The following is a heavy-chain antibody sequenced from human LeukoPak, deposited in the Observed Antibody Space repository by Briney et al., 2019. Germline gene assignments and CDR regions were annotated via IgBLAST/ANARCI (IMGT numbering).Heavy chain of an antibody. CDR2: MNPNSGNT. CDR3: ARRIRSYCSSTSCYYYYYMDV. J-gene: IGHJ6*03. D-gene: IGHD2-2*01. V-gene: IGHV1-8*03. Sequence: ASVTVSCKASGYTFTSYDINWVRQATGQGLEWMGWMNPNSGNTGYAQKFQGRVTITRNTSISTAYMELSSLRSEDTAVYYCARRIRSYCSSTSCYYYYYMDVWGKGTTVTVSS. CDR1: GYTFTSYD.